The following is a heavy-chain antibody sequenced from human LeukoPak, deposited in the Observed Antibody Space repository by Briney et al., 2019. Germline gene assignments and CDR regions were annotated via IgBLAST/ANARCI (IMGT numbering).Heavy chain of an antibody. Sequence: SQTLSLTCAISGDSVSSNSAAWNWIRQSPSRGLEWLGRTWYMSKWKTEYAVSVESRIAINPDTSKNQFSLQLSSVTPEDTAVYYCARDGHGSHWFDPWGQGTPVTVSS. D-gene: IGHD3-10*01. CDR1: GDSVSSNSAA. CDR2: TWYMSKWKT. V-gene: IGHV6-1*01. J-gene: IGHJ5*02. CDR3: ARDGHGSHWFDP.